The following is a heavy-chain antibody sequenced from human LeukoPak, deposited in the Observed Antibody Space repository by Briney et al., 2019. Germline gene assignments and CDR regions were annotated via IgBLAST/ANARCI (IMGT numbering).Heavy chain of an antibody. J-gene: IGHJ4*02. Sequence: PGGSLRLSCAASGFTFSSYAMSWVRQAPGKGLEWVSAISGSGGSTYYADSVKGRFTISRDNSKNTLYLQMNSLRAEDTAVYYCAKGNNPLRWQLLSAGSIFDYWGQGTLVTVSS. CDR2: ISGSGGST. V-gene: IGHV3-23*01. CDR3: AKGNNPLRWQLLSAGSIFDY. CDR1: GFTFSSYA. D-gene: IGHD1-26*01.